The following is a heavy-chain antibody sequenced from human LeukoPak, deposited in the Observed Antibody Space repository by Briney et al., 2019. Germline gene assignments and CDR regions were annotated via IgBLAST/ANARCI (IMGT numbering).Heavy chain of an antibody. CDR2: VRGSDAGT. V-gene: IGHV3-23*01. CDR3: AKATGYSSGWYTAY. J-gene: IGHJ4*02. D-gene: IGHD6-19*01. Sequence: TGGSLRLSCAASGFTFSSYAMTWVRQAPGKGLEWVSAVRGSDAGTSYADSVKGRFTISRDNSKNTLYLQMNSLRAEDTAVYYCAKATGYSSGWYTAYWGQGTLVTVSS. CDR1: GFTFSSYA.